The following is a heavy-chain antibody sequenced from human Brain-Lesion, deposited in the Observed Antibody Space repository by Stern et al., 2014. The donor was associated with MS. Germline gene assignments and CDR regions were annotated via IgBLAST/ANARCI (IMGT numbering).Heavy chain of an antibody. J-gene: IGHJ5*02. CDR1: GGSVSSTSYA. D-gene: IGHD2-15*01. CDR2: IYYSGNP. CDR3: AGEEDIRYCSGGSCTGNWFDP. V-gene: IGHV4-39*01. Sequence: VQLEESGPGLVKPSETLSLTCTVAGGSVSSTSYAWAWIRQPPGKGLGWIGTIYYSGNPYYSPSLKCRLPISLDPFKNQFSLPRRSVTAADTAVYYCAGEEDIRYCSGGSCTGNWFDPWGQGTLVTVSS.